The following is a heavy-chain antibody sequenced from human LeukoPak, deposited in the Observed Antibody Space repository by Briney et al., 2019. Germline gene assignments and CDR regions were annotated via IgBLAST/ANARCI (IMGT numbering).Heavy chain of an antibody. J-gene: IGHJ4*01. Sequence: GASVKVSCKASGYTFTTCDINWVRQATGQGLEWMGWMNPNSGNTGYAQKFQGRVTMTRSTSINTAYMELSSLRSEDTAVYYCVKYDYYYENSGHFRSGDDWGHGTLVTVSS. D-gene: IGHD3-22*01. CDR3: VKYDYYYENSGHFRSGDD. V-gene: IGHV1-8*01. CDR2: MNPNSGNT. CDR1: GYTFTTCD.